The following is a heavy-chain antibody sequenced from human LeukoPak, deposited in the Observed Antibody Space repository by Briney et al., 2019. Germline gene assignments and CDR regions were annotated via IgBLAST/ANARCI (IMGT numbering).Heavy chain of an antibody. V-gene: IGHV3-23*01. D-gene: IGHD6-13*01. Sequence: GGSLRLSCAASGFTLSTYAMSWVRQAPGKGLEWGSAISGSGGSTYYADSVKGRFTISRDNSKNTLYLQMNSLRAEDTAVYYCANGGSSSWYGSQDAFDIWGQGTMVTVSS. CDR1: GFTLSTYA. CDR3: ANGGSSSWYGSQDAFDI. J-gene: IGHJ3*02. CDR2: ISGSGGST.